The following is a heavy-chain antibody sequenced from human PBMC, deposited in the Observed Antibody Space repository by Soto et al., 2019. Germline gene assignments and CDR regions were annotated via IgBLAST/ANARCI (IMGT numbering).Heavy chain of an antibody. V-gene: IGHV3-23*01. Sequence: GGSLRLSCAASGFTFSSYAMSWVRQAPGKGLEWVSAISGSGGSTYYADSVKGRFTISRDNSKNTLYLQMNSLRVEDTAVYYCANSVGYGDYGGYWGQGTLVTVSS. J-gene: IGHJ4*02. D-gene: IGHD4-17*01. CDR2: ISGSGGST. CDR3: ANSVGYGDYGGY. CDR1: GFTFSSYA.